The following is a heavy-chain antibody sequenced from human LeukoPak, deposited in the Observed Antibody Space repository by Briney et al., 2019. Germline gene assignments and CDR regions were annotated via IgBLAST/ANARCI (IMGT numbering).Heavy chain of an antibody. CDR1: GFTFSSYA. Sequence: GGSLRLSCAASGFTFSSYAMNWVRQAPGMGLRWVSAISGSGGSTYYADSVKGRFTISRDNSKNTLYLQMNSLRAEDTAVYYCAKTKASPTYFDYWGQGTLVTVSS. V-gene: IGHV3-23*01. J-gene: IGHJ4*02. CDR2: ISGSGGST. CDR3: AKTKASPTYFDY.